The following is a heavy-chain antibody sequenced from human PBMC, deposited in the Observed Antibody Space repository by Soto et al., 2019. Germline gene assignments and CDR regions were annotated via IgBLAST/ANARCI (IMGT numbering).Heavy chain of an antibody. CDR2: ISPSGSPL. J-gene: IGHJ4*02. CDR1: GLTYSDYS. V-gene: IGHV3-48*01. Sequence: EVKLVQSGGASVQSGGSLRLACAVSGLTYSDYSMNWVRQAPGKGLEWISYISPSGSPLYYADSVKGRFTISRDNAKNSLFLQMNSLRGEDTAVYYCATSHGHKWNDFWGQGTVVTVSS. D-gene: IGHD1-1*01. CDR3: ATSHGHKWNDF.